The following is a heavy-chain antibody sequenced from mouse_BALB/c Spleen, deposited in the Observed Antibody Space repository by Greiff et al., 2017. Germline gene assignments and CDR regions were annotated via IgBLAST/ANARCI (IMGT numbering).Heavy chain of an antibody. V-gene: IGHV5-17*02. CDR3: ARHDYYAMDY. CDR1: GFTFSSFG. Sequence: EVKLVESGGGLVQPGGSRKLSCAASGFTFSSFGMHWVRQAPEKGLEWVAYISSGSSTIYYADTVKGRFTISRDNPKNTLFLQMTSLRSEDTAMYYCARHDYYAMDYWGQGTSVTVSS. CDR2: ISSGSSTI. J-gene: IGHJ4*01.